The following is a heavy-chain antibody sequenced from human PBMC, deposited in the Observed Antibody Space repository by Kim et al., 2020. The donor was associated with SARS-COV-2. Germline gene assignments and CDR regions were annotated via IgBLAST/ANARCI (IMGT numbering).Heavy chain of an antibody. CDR3: VRGGSIGTYSLWDG. CDR1: GFTFNNYW. Sequence: GGSLRLSCAASGFTFNNYWMHWVRQVPGKGLVWVSRLHADGRTTDYADSVKGRFTISRDNAQKMVYLQMNSLRAEDTAFYYCVRGGSIGTYSLWDGWGPGTMVTVSS. J-gene: IGHJ3*01. V-gene: IGHV3-74*01. CDR2: LHADGRTT. D-gene: IGHD2-21*01.